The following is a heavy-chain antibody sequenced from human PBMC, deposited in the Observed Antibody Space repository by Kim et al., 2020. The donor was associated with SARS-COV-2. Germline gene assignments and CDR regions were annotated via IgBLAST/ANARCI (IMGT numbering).Heavy chain of an antibody. Sequence: SETLSLTCAVSGGSISSGGYSWSWIRQPPGKGLEWIGYIYHSGSTYYNPSLKSRVTISVDRSKNQFSLKLSSVTAADTAVYYCARGQNLGPAPVSDAFDIWGQGTMVTVSS. CDR3: ARGQNLGPAPVSDAFDI. J-gene: IGHJ3*02. V-gene: IGHV4-30-2*01. D-gene: IGHD2-2*01. CDR1: GGSISSGGYS. CDR2: IYHSGST.